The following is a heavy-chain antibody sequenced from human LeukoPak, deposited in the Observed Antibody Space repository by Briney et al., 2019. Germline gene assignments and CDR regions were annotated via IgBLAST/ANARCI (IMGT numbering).Heavy chain of an antibody. CDR1: GGTFSSYA. Sequence: ASVKVSCKASGGTFSSYAISWVRQAPGQGLEWMGGIIPIFGTANYAQKFQGRVTITADESTSTAYMELSSLRSEDTAVYYCATTFGQYYFDYWGQGTLVTVSS. CDR3: ATTFGQYYFDY. D-gene: IGHD3-10*01. J-gene: IGHJ4*02. CDR2: IIPIFGTA. V-gene: IGHV1-69*01.